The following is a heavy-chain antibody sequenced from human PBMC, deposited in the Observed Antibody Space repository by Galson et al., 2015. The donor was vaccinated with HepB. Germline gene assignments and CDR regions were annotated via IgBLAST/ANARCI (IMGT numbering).Heavy chain of an antibody. D-gene: IGHD3-10*01. CDR1: GFSFGDYA. CDR2: ISWNSGKI. J-gene: IGHJ3*02. V-gene: IGHV3-9*01. CDR3: VKAGRIRFVRGDVINDAFDI. Sequence: SLRLSCAASGFSFGDYAMHWVRQAPGKGLGWVSGISWNSGKIGYVDSVKGRFTISRDNAKNSLYLQMSSLRIEDTALFYCVKAGRIRFVRGDVINDAFDIWGQGTMVTVSS.